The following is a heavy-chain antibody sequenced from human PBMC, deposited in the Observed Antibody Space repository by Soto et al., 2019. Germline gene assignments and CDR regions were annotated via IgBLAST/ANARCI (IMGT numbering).Heavy chain of an antibody. CDR1: GFTFSSYW. CDR3: ERDVSRARLTGRAAAGTDF. J-gene: IGHJ4*02. Sequence: GGSLRLSCAASGFTFSSYWMHWVRQAPGKGLVWVSRINSDGSSTSYADSVKGRYAISRDNAKNTLYLQMNSLRAEDTDVYYCERDVSRARLTGRAAAGTDFWGQGTLVTVSS. CDR2: INSDGSST. D-gene: IGHD6-13*01. V-gene: IGHV3-74*01.